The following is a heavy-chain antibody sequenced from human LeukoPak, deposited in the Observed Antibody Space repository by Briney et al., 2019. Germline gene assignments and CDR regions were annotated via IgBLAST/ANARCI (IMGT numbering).Heavy chain of an antibody. CDR2: VSHSGDT. CDR3: ARDDADLGGTFFDY. D-gene: IGHD3-16*01. J-gene: IGHJ4*02. Sequence: SETLSLTCGVCGGSLSGYYWSWIRQAPGKGLERIGEVSHSGDTLYTTSLKSRVTISLDTSKNQISLKLNSVTAADTAMYYCARDDADLGGTFFDYWGQGSLVTVSS. CDR1: GGSLSGYY. V-gene: IGHV4-34*01.